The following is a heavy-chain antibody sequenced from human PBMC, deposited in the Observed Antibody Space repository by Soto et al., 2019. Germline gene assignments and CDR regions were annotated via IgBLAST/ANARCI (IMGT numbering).Heavy chain of an antibody. Sequence: QVQLVQSGAEVKKPGSSVKVSCKASGGTFSSYAISWVRQAPGQGLEWMGGITPIFGTANYAQKFQGRVTITADESTSTAYMELSSLRSEDTAVYYCARGEYSSSPGAYYYYGMDVWGQGTTVTVSS. CDR2: ITPIFGTA. J-gene: IGHJ6*02. D-gene: IGHD6-6*01. V-gene: IGHV1-69*01. CDR3: ARGEYSSSPGAYYYYGMDV. CDR1: GGTFSSYA.